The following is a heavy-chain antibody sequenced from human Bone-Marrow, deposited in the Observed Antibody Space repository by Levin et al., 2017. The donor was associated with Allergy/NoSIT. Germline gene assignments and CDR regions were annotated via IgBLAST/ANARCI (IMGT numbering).Heavy chain of an antibody. V-gene: IGHV3-64*01. D-gene: IGHD3-9*01. J-gene: IGHJ4*02. CDR3: ARAALRYFGHGMPDY. CDR1: GFTFSSYA. Sequence: GESLKISCAASGFTFSSYAMHWVRQAPGKGLEYVSAISSNGGSTYYANSVKGRFTISRDNSKNTLYLQMGSLRAEDMAVYYCARAALRYFGHGMPDYWGQGTLVTVSS. CDR2: ISSNGGST.